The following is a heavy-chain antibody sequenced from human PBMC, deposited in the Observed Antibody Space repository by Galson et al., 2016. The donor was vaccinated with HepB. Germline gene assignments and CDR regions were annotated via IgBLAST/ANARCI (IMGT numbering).Heavy chain of an antibody. J-gene: IGHJ5*02. Sequence: SVKVSCKASGGTFSRYAFSWVRQAPGQGLEWMGGIIPIFGATSYAQKFQGRVTITADNSTSIAYRELSRLRYEDTAVYYCASAGTFDPWGQGTLVTVSS. CDR1: GGTFSRYA. CDR3: ASAGTFDP. D-gene: IGHD1-14*01. CDR2: IIPIFGAT. V-gene: IGHV1-69*06.